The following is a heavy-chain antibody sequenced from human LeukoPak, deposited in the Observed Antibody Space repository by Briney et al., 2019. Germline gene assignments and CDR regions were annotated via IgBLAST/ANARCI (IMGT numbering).Heavy chain of an antibody. V-gene: IGHV3-30*18. D-gene: IGHD6-13*01. J-gene: IGHJ5*02. CDR3: AKKVAAAGINPWFDP. CDR1: GFTFSSYG. Sequence: GGSLRLSCAASGFTFSSYGMHWVRQAPGKGLEWVAVISYDGSNKYYADSVKGRFTISRDNSKNTLYLQMNSLRAEDTAVYYCAKKVAAAGINPWFDPWGQGTLVTVSS. CDR2: ISYDGSNK.